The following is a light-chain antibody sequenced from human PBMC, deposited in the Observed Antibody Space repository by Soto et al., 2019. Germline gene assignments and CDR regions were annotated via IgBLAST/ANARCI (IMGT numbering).Light chain of an antibody. CDR3: QQYNNWPRT. J-gene: IGKJ1*01. CDR2: GAS. CDR1: QSVSSN. Sequence: ETVMTRSPVTLSVSPGERATLSCRASQSVSSNLAWYQQKPGQAPRLLIYGASTRATGIPASFSGSGSGTEFTLTISSLQSEDFAVYYCQQYNNWPRTFGQGTKVEIK. V-gene: IGKV3-15*01.